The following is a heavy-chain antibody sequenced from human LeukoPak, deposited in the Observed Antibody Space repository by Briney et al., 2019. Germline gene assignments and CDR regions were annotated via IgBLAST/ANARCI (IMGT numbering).Heavy chain of an antibody. CDR2: IIPIFGIS. CDR1: GGTFSSYA. Sequence: VQGSCKASGGTFSSYAISWVRQAPGQGLEWMGGIIPIFGISNYAQKFQGRVTITADESTSTAYMELSSLRSEDTAVYYCARDRDPSQWLVYDYWGQGTLVTVSS. D-gene: IGHD6-19*01. CDR3: ARDRDPSQWLVYDY. V-gene: IGHV1-69*01. J-gene: IGHJ4*02.